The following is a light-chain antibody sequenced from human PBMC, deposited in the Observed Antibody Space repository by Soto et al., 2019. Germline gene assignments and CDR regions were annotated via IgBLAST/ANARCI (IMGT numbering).Light chain of an antibody. V-gene: IGKV3D-15*01. Sequence: EILMTQSPGTLSVSPWERATLSCRASQSVSSYLAWYQQRPGQAPRLLIYGASNRVTGIPDRFSGSGSGTEFTLTISRLESEDFAVYYCQQYGTSVTFGPGTKVDIK. CDR3: QQYGTSVT. CDR1: QSVSSY. J-gene: IGKJ3*01. CDR2: GAS.